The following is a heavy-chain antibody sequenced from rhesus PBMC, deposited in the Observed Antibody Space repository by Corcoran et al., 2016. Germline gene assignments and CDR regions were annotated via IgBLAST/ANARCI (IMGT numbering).Heavy chain of an antibody. J-gene: IGHJ4*01. CDR3: TTGSEYCTGSGCYDYFDY. CDR2: IKRKAGGGTA. CDR1: GFTFSNSW. V-gene: IGHV3-30*02. D-gene: IGHD2-21*01. Sequence: EVQLVESGAGLVQPGGSLRLSCAASGFTFSNSWMSWVRQAPGKGLGWVARIKRKAGGGTADYAASVQGRFTISRDDSKNPLYLQMNSLKTEDTAVYYCTTGSEYCTGSGCYDYFDYWGQGVLVTVSS.